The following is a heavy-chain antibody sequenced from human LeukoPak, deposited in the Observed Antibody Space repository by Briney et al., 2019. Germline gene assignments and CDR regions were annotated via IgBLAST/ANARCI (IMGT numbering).Heavy chain of an antibody. J-gene: IGHJ6*03. CDR1: GGSISSYY. Sequence: PSETLSLTCTVSGGSISSYYWSWIRQPAGKGLEWIGRIYTSGSTNYNPSLKSRVTMSVDTSKNQFSLKLSSVTAADTAVYYCARCGIVVVPNYYYYYMDVWGKGTTVTVSS. D-gene: IGHD2-2*01. CDR2: IYTSGST. CDR3: ARCGIVVVPNYYYYYMDV. V-gene: IGHV4-4*07.